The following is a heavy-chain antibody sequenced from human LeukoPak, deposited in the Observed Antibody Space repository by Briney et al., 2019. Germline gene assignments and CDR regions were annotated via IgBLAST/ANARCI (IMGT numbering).Heavy chain of an antibody. J-gene: IGHJ4*02. CDR1: GYTFTSYG. Sequence: SVKVSCKASGYTFTSYGISWVRQAPGQGLEWMGGVIPIFGTANYAQKFQGRVTITTDESTSPAYMELSSLRSEDTAVYYCARVPYSSSFEFDYWGQGTLVTVSS. CDR2: VIPIFGTA. D-gene: IGHD6-13*01. CDR3: ARVPYSSSFEFDY. V-gene: IGHV1-69*05.